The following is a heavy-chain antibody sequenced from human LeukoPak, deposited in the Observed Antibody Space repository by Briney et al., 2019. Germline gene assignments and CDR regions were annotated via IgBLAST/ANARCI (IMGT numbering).Heavy chain of an antibody. CDR1: GFTFSNYG. V-gene: IGHV3-30*18. D-gene: IGHD2-15*01. J-gene: IGHJ5*02. CDR2: ISSDETNI. CDR3: AKDPYRVVFATGNYLDP. Sequence: GGSLRLSCAASGFTFSNYGMHWVRQAPGKGLEWVAVISSDETNIRYGDSVKGRFTVSRDNAKNTLYLQMNSLRAEGTAVYYCAKDPYRVVFATGNYLDPWGQGTLVTVSS.